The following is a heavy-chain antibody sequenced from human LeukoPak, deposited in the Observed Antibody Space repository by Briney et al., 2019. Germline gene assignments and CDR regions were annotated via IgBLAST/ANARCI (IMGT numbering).Heavy chain of an antibody. D-gene: IGHD3-10*01. Sequence: PSETLSLTCAVYGGSFSGYYWSWIRQPPGKGLEWIGEINHSGSTNYNPSLKSRVTISVDTSKNQFSLKLSSVTAADTAVYYCAGDVYGSGSYHLNNWFDPWGQGTLVTISS. CDR3: AGDVYGSGSYHLNNWFDP. V-gene: IGHV4-34*01. CDR1: GGSFSGYY. CDR2: INHSGST. J-gene: IGHJ5*02.